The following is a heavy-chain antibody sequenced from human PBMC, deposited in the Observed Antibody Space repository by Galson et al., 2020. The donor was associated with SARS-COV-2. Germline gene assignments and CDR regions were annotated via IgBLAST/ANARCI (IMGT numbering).Heavy chain of an antibody. J-gene: IGHJ6*03. CDR3: ARDDRWYSTCWDYYYMDV. V-gene: IGHV1-3*01. Sequence: ASVKVSCKASGYMFTAYAMHWVRQDPGQRLEWMGWINAGNGDTKYSQKFQGRVTITRDTSASTVYMELSRLRSEDTAVYYCARDDRWYSTCWDYYYMDVWGKGTTVTIAS. D-gene: IGHD6-13*01. CDR1: GYMFTAYA. CDR2: INAGNGDT.